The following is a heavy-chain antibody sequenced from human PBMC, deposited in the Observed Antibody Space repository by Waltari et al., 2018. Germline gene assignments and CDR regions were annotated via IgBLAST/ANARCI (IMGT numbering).Heavy chain of an antibody. CDR1: GGSISSYY. Sequence: QVQLQESGPGLVKPSETLSLTCTVSGGSISSYYWSWIRQPAGKGLEWIGRIYTSGSTNYNPSLKSRVTMSVDTSKNQFSLKLSSVTAADTAVYYCARWAHCSSTSCYSWFDPWVQGTLVTVSS. V-gene: IGHV4-4*07. J-gene: IGHJ5*02. CDR2: IYTSGST. D-gene: IGHD2-2*02. CDR3: ARWAHCSSTSCYSWFDP.